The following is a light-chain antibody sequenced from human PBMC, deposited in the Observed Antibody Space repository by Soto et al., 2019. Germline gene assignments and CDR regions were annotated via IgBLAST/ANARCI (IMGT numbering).Light chain of an antibody. CDR1: QSISSSY. J-gene: IGKJ1*01. V-gene: IGKV3-20*01. CDR3: QQYDRSPKT. CDR2: GAS. Sequence: EIVLTQNPGTLSLSPGERATLSCRASQSISSSYLAWYQQKPGQAPRLLIYGASSRATGIPDRFSGTGSGTDFTLTISRLEPEDFAVYYCQQYDRSPKTFGQGTKVDIK.